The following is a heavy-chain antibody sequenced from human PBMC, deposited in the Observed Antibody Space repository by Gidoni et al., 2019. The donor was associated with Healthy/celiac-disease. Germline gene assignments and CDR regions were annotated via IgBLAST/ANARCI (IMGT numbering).Heavy chain of an antibody. CDR3: ARGPPFIVVVTAIPSFDY. Sequence: QVQLQESGPGLVKPSQTLSLTCTVSGGSISSGGYYWSWIRQHPGKGLEWIGYIYYSGSTYYNPSLKSRVTISVDTSKNQFSLKLSSVTAADTAVYYCARGPPFIVVVTAIPSFDYWGQGTLVTVSS. J-gene: IGHJ4*02. V-gene: IGHV4-31*03. CDR2: IYYSGST. CDR1: GGSISSGGYY. D-gene: IGHD2-21*02.